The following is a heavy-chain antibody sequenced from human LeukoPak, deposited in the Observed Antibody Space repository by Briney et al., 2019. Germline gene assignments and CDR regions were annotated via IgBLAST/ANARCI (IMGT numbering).Heavy chain of an antibody. CDR1: GFTFSNYA. CDR3: ATEKGDSPDY. D-gene: IGHD2-21*01. CDR2: ISGNGVNT. Sequence: PGGSLRLSCAASGFTFSNYAMSRVRQAPGTGLEWVSGISGNGVNTYHADSVKGRFTISRDNSKNTLYVQMHSPRAEDTAVYYCATEKGDSPDYWGQGTLVTVSS. V-gene: IGHV3-23*01. J-gene: IGHJ4*02.